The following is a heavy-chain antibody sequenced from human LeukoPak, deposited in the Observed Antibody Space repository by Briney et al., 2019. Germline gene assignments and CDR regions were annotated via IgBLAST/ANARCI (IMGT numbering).Heavy chain of an antibody. D-gene: IGHD3-9*01. Sequence: GASVKVSCKASGYTFTSYYMHWVRQAPGQGLEWMGWINTNTGNPTYAQGFTGRFVFSLDTSVSTAYLQISSLKAEDTAVYYCARGNKLRYFDWLRFEDAFDIWGQGTMVTVSS. V-gene: IGHV7-4-1*02. CDR2: INTNTGNP. J-gene: IGHJ3*02. CDR3: ARGNKLRYFDWLRFEDAFDI. CDR1: GYTFTSYY.